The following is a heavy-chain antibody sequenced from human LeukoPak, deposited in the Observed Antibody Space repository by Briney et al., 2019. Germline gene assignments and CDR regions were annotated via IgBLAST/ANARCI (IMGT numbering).Heavy chain of an antibody. D-gene: IGHD5-18*01. CDR2: ISSSSSYI. Sequence: GGSLRLSCAASGFTFSSSAMSWVRQAPGKGLEWVSSISSSSSYIYYADSVKGRFTISRDNAKNSLYLQMNSLRAEDTAVYYCARDFVDTAMEDYFDYWGQGTLVTVSS. V-gene: IGHV3-21*01. CDR1: GFTFSSSA. J-gene: IGHJ4*02. CDR3: ARDFVDTAMEDYFDY.